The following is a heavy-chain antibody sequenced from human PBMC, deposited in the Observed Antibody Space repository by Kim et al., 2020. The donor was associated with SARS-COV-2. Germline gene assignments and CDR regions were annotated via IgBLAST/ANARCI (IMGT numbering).Heavy chain of an antibody. V-gene: IGHV3-30*18. D-gene: IGHD2-2*02. CDR3: AKDGGRLLYNDYLDY. CDR1: GFTFSSCV. Sequence: GGSLRLSCTVSGFTFSSCVMHWVRQAPGKGLEWVAVISYDGSTKYYADSVKGRFTISKDKSKNIVYLQMNSLGPEDMAIYYCAKDGGRLLYNDYLDYWGQGTPVTVSS. J-gene: IGHJ4*02. CDR2: ISYDGSTK.